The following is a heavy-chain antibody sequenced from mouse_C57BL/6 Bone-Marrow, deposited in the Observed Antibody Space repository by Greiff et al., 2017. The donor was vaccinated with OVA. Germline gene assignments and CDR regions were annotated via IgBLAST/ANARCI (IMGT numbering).Heavy chain of an antibody. CDR1: GYAFSSSW. D-gene: IGHD1-1*02. Sequence: VKLQQSGPELVKPGASVKISCKASGYAFSSSWMNWVKQRPGKGLEWIGRIYPGDGDTNYNGKFKGKATLTADKSSSTAYMQLSSLTSEDSAVYFCARFWCFDYWGQGTTLTVSS. CDR3: ARFWCFDY. V-gene: IGHV1-82*01. CDR2: IYPGDGDT. J-gene: IGHJ2*01.